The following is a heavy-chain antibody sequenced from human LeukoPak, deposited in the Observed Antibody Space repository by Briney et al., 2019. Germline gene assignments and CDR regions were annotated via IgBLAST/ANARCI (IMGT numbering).Heavy chain of an antibody. CDR3: ASLEKSFYYGSGSYNSDDAFEI. J-gene: IGHJ3*02. Sequence: SVKVSCKASGGTFSSYAISWVRQAPGQGLEWMGGIIPIFGTANYAQKIQGRVTITADKSTSTAYMELSSLRSEDTAVYYCASLEKSFYYGSGSYNSDDAFEIWGQGTMVTVSS. CDR1: GGTFSSYA. D-gene: IGHD3-10*01. V-gene: IGHV1-69*06. CDR2: IIPIFGTA.